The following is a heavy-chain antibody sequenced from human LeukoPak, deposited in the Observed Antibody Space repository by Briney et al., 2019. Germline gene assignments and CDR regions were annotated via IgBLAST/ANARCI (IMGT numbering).Heavy chain of an antibody. D-gene: IGHD3-3*01. CDR2: IYHSGST. CDR1: GYSISSGYY. Sequence: PSETLSLTCAVSGYSISSGYYWGWIRQPPGKGLEWIGSIYHSGSTYYNPSLKSRVTISVDTSKNQFSLKLSSVTAADTAVYYCARAYDFWSGYPYYYMDVWGKGTTVTVS. J-gene: IGHJ6*03. V-gene: IGHV4-38-2*01. CDR3: ARAYDFWSGYPYYYMDV.